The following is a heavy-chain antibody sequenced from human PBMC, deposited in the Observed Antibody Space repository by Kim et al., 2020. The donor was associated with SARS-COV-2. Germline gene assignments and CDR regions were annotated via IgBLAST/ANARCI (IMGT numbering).Heavy chain of an antibody. D-gene: IGHD1-1*01. V-gene: IGHV3-23*01. Sequence: GGSLRLSCTGSGFIFSQYDMTWVRQAPGKGLEWVSAISGSGDSTVYADSVRGRFTISRDNSKNTVFLQMNSLRDEDTAMHYCARRQNWHPGVWGQGTAVT. CDR3: ARRQNWHPGV. CDR1: GFIFSQYD. J-gene: IGHJ6*02. CDR2: ISGSGDST.